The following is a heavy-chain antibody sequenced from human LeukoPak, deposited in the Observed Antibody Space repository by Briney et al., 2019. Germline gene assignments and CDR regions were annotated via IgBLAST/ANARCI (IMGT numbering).Heavy chain of an antibody. CDR3: TIPGGGY. CDR2: IGATGVST. V-gene: IGHV3-23*01. J-gene: IGHJ4*02. Sequence: GGSLRLSCAASGFTVSSNYMSWVRQAPGKGLEWVSGIGATGVSTHYADSVRGRFTISRDNSKNSLYLQMNSLRVEDTAIYYCTIPGGGYGGQGTLVTVSS. CDR1: GFTVSSNY. D-gene: IGHD1-26*01.